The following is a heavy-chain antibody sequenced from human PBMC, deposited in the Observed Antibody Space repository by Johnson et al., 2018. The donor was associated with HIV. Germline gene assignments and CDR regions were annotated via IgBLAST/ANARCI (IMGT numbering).Heavy chain of an antibody. V-gene: IGHV3-53*04. J-gene: IGHJ3*02. Sequence: VQVVESGGGLVQPGGSLRLSCAASGFTVSSNYMSWVRQAPGKGLEWVSVIYSSGSTYYTDSVKGRFTTSRPNSKNTLYLQMNSLRAEDTAVYYCAKDRGIAAAGTFDIWGQGTMVTVSS. D-gene: IGHD6-13*01. CDR1: GFTVSSNY. CDR3: AKDRGIAAAGTFDI. CDR2: IYSSGST.